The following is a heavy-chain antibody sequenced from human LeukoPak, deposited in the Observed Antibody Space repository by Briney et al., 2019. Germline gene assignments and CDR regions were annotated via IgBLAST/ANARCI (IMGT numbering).Heavy chain of an antibody. CDR2: ISYSGST. V-gene: IGHV4-39*02. J-gene: IGHJ4*02. D-gene: IGHD3-22*01. Sequence: SETLSLTCTVSGGSISSSDFNWGWIRQPPGKGLEWIGVISYSGSTYYNPSLKSRVTISVDTSKSHFSLKLSSVTAADTAVYYCARERYYYDSSYFDYWGQGTLVTVSS. CDR3: ARERYYYDSSYFDY. CDR1: GGSISSSDFN.